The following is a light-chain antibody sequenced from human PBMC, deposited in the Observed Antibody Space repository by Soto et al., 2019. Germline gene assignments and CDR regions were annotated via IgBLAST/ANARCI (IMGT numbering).Light chain of an antibody. CDR1: SSNIGAGYE. V-gene: IGLV1-40*01. J-gene: IGLJ1*01. CDR2: ENN. CDR3: QSYDSSLSGYV. Sequence: QSVLPQPPSVSEAPGQRVTISCTGSSSNIGAGYEAHWYQQVPGTAPKLLIYENNNRPSGVPDRFSGSKSGTSASLAITGLQAEDEAEYYCQSYDSSLSGYVFGTGTKVTV.